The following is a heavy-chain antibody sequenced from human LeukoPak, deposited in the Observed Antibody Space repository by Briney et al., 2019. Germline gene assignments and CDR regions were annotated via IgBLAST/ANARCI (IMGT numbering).Heavy chain of an antibody. CDR2: IYASGST. CDR3: ARDIRSHNGPGGYYYYYMDV. J-gene: IGHJ6*03. V-gene: IGHV4-4*07. CDR1: GDTMSDSY. D-gene: IGHD2-8*01. Sequence: PSETLSLTCTVSGDTMSDSYWSWIRQPAGKGLEWIGRIYASGSTNYNPSLKSRVTLSVDTSSNQFSLTLSSVTAADTAVYHCARDIRSHNGPGGYYYYYMDVWGKGTTVTVSS.